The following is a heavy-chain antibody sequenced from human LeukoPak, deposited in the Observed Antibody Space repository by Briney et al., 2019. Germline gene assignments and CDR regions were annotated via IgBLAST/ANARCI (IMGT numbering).Heavy chain of an antibody. Sequence: GESLQISCKGSGYSFTSYWIGWVRQMPGKGLEWMGIIYPGDSDTRYSPSFQGQVTISADKSISTAYLQWSSLKASDTAMYYCARQADSSGRAFDIWGQGTMVTVSS. CDR1: GYSFTSYW. V-gene: IGHV5-51*01. J-gene: IGHJ3*02. D-gene: IGHD3-22*01. CDR3: ARQADSSGRAFDI. CDR2: IYPGDSDT.